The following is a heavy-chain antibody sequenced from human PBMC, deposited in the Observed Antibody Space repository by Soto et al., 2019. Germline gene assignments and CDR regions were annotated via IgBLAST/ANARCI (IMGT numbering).Heavy chain of an antibody. CDR1: GFTFSSYA. V-gene: IGHV3-7*01. J-gene: IGHJ4*01. CDR3: VRDRSARVPTSIDY. CDR2: IKQDGSEK. Sequence: LRLSCAASGFTFSSYAMSWVRQAPGKGLEWVANIKQDGSEKYYVDSVKGRFTISRDNAKNSLYLQMNSLRVEDTAVYYCVRDRSARVPTSIDYWGHGTLVTVSS. D-gene: IGHD1-26*01.